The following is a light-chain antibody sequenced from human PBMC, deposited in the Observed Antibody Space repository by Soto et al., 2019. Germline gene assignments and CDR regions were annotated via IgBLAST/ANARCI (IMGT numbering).Light chain of an antibody. J-gene: IGKJ5*01. CDR2: GAT. Sequence: IQLTQSPSSLSASVGDRVTITCRASQGISNYLARYQQKPGKTPRLLIYGATTLQSGVPSRFSGSGSGTDFALTISSLQAEDFVTYYCQQLKSYGTFGQGTRLEIK. CDR3: QQLKSYGT. CDR1: QGISNY. V-gene: IGKV1-9*01.